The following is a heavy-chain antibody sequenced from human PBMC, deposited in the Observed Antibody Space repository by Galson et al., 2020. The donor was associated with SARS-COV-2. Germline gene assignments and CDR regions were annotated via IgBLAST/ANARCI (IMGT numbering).Heavy chain of an antibody. CDR3: ARTDHNWNDSSHNLDY. J-gene: IGHJ4*02. CDR1: GGSVSSGSYY. V-gene: IGHV4-61*01. D-gene: IGHD1-20*01. CDR2: IYYSGST. Sequence: ASETLSLTCTVSGGSVSSGSYYWSWIRQPPGKGLEWIGYIYYSGSTNYNPSLKSRVTISVDTSKNQFSLKLSSVTAADTAVYYCARTDHNWNDSSHNLDYWGQGTLVTVSS.